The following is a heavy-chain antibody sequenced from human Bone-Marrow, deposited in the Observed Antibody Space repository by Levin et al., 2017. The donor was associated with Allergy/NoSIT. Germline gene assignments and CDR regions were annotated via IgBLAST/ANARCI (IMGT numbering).Heavy chain of an antibody. CDR3: ARGLGGNSYYFDY. CDR1: GGSIGGYY. D-gene: IGHD4-23*01. CDR2: VFSSGFT. V-gene: IGHV4-4*09. Sequence: GSLRLSCTVSGGSIGGYYLTWIRQPPGKTLEWIGFVFSSGFTNYNPSLKSRLSMSVDTSKNQFSLTLNSVTTADTAVYFCARGLGGNSYYFDYWGRGTLVAVS. J-gene: IGHJ4*02.